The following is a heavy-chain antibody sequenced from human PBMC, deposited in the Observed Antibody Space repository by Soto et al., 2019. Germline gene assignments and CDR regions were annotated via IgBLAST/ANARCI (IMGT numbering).Heavy chain of an antibody. CDR2: ISGSGGST. Sequence: EVQLLESGGGLVQPGGSLRLSCAASGFTFSSYAMSWARQAPGKGLEWVSAISGSGGSTYYADSVKGRFTISRDNSKNTLYLQMNSLRAEDTAVYYCAKDRYSSGWYDYWGQGTLVTVSS. CDR1: GFTFSSYA. D-gene: IGHD6-19*01. J-gene: IGHJ4*02. V-gene: IGHV3-23*01. CDR3: AKDRYSSGWYDY.